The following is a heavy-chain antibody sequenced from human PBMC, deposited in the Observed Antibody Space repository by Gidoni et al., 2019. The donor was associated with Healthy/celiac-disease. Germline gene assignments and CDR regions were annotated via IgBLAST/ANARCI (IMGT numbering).Heavy chain of an antibody. CDR3: AHYYYDSGGYYYLVFDY. V-gene: IGHV2-5*02. CDR1: GFSLSTSGVG. D-gene: IGHD3-22*01. Sequence: QITLKESGPTQVKPTQTLTLTCTFSGFSLSTSGVGLGWIRQPPGKALEWLALIYWDDDKRYSPALKNRLTITKDTSKTQVVLTMTNMDPVDTATYYCAHYYYDSGGYYYLVFDYWGQGTLVTVSS. J-gene: IGHJ4*02. CDR2: IYWDDDK.